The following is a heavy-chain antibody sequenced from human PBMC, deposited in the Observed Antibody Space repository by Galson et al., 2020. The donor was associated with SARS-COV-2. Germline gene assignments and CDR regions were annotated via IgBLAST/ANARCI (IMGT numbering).Heavy chain of an antibody. D-gene: IGHD2-15*01. V-gene: IGHV3-23*01. CDR2: ISGSGGST. J-gene: IGHJ6*02. CDR3: AKTRRGYCGGGSCYSDYYYAVDV. Sequence: QTGGSLRLSCAASGITFSSYAMSWVRQAPGKGLEWVSAISGSGGSTYYADSVKGRFTISRDNSKNTLYLQMNSLRAEATAVYYCAKTRRGYCGGGSCYSDYYYAVDVWGQGTTVTFSS. CDR1: GITFSSYA.